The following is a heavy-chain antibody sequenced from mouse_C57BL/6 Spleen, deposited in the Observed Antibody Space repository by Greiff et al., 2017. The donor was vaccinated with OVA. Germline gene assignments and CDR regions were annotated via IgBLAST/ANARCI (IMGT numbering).Heavy chain of an antibody. CDR3: ARRGFSYHFDY. CDR2: ISGGGGNT. J-gene: IGHJ2*01. CDR1: GFTFSSYT. D-gene: IGHD5-1*01. Sequence: EVQRVESGGGLVKPGGSLKLSCAASGFTFSSYTMSWVRQTPEKRLEWVATISGGGGNTYYPDSVKGRFTISRDNAKNTLYLQMSSLRSEDTALYYCARRGFSYHFDYWGQGTTLTVSS. V-gene: IGHV5-9*01.